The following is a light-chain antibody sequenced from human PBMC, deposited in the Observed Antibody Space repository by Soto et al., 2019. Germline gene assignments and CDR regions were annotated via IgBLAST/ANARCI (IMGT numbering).Light chain of an antibody. J-gene: IGLJ1*01. Sequence: QSVLTQPASVSGSPGQSITISCTGTSSDVGAYNSVSWYQQHPGKAPQLMIYEVSNRPSGVSNRFSGSKSGNTASLTISGLQAEDEADSYCRSYTSSSTLVFGTGTKSPS. CDR1: SSDVGAYNS. CDR2: EVS. V-gene: IGLV2-14*01. CDR3: RSYTSSSTLV.